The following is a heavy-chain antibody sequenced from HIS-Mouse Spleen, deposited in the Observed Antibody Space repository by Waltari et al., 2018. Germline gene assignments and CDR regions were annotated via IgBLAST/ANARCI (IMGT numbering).Heavy chain of an antibody. J-gene: IGHJ2*01. V-gene: IGHV4-39*07. Sequence: QLQLQESGPGLVKPSWTLSLTCTVSGGSISSSSDYLGWLRQPPGKGLEWIGSIYYSGSTYYNPSLKSRVTISVDTSKNQFSLKLSSVTAADTAVYYCAREIPYSSSWYDWYFDLWGRGTLVTVSS. D-gene: IGHD6-13*01. CDR3: AREIPYSSSWYDWYFDL. CDR1: GGSISSSSDY. CDR2: IYYSGST.